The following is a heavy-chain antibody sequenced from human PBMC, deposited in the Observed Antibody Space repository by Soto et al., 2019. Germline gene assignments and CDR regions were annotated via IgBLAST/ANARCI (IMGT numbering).Heavy chain of an antibody. CDR3: AKGSIEYSASVEH. Sequence: EVQLLESGGDLVQPGGSLRLACAASGFSFSSYAMVWVRQAPGKGLEWVSVISARGGSSYFADSGKGQFTRSRDNSKNVSSLEINRQRAEDTGTYFGAKGSIEYSASVEHWGQGTLVIVSS. V-gene: IGHV3-23*01. D-gene: IGHD4-4*01. J-gene: IGHJ4*02. CDR1: GFSFSSYA. CDR2: ISARGGSS.